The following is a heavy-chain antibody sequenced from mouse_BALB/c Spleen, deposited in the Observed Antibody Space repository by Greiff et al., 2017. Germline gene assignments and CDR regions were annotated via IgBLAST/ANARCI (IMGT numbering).Heavy chain of an antibody. CDR2: ISYSGST. V-gene: IGHV3-2*02. CDR3: ARGNPRFAY. CDR1: GYSITSDYA. J-gene: IGHJ3*01. Sequence: EVQLQESGPGLVKPSQSLSLTCTVTGYSITSDYAWNWIRQFPGNKLEWMGYISYSGSTSYNPSLKSRISITRDTSKNQFFLQLNSVTTEDTATYYCARGNPRFAYWGQGTLVTVSA.